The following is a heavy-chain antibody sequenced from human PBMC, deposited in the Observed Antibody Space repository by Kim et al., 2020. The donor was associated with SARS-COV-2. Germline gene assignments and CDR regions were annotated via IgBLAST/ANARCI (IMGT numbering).Heavy chain of an antibody. D-gene: IGHD6-19*01. CDR3: AREQSWQWLVHGWFDP. Sequence: GGSLRLSCAASGFTFSSYAMHWVRQAPGKGLEWVAVISYDGSNKYYADSVKGRFTISRDNSKNTLYLQMNSLRAEDTAVYYCAREQSWQWLVHGWFDPWGQGTLVTVSS. CDR2: ISYDGSNK. CDR1: GFTFSSYA. J-gene: IGHJ5*02. V-gene: IGHV3-30*04.